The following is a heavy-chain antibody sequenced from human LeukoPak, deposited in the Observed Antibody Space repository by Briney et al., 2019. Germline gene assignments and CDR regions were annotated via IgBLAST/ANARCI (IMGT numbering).Heavy chain of an antibody. J-gene: IGHJ4*02. CDR2: ISGSGGST. D-gene: IGHD2-15*01. CDR3: AKRSEDSPDFDY. V-gene: IGHV3-23*01. Sequence: GGSLRLSCAASGFTFSSYGMHWVRQAPGKGLEWVSAISGSGGSTYYADSVKGRFTISRDNSKNTLYLQMNSLRAEDTAVYYCAKRSEDSPDFDYWGQGTLVTVSS. CDR1: GFTFSSYG.